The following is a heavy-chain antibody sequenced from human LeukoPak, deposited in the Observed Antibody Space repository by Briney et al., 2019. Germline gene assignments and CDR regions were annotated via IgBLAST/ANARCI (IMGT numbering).Heavy chain of an antibody. J-gene: IGHJ4*02. CDR2: INHSGST. D-gene: IGHD3-10*01. V-gene: IGHV4-34*01. CDR1: GGASSNYY. CDR3: AHSTGSGAPTDGPADY. Sequence: PSETLSLTCAVYGGASSNYYWSWIRQSPGKGLEWIGEINHSGSTNYNPSLKSRVTIVVDTSKKQFSLKMSSVTAADTAVYYCAHSTGSGAPTDGPADYWGQGHLVTVSS.